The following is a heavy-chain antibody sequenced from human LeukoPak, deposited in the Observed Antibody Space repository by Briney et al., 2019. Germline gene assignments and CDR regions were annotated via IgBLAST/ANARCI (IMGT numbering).Heavy chain of an antibody. D-gene: IGHD6-13*01. CDR3: ARWGKQQLVSDAFDI. CDR1: GYTFTSYD. V-gene: IGHV1-8*01. J-gene: IGHJ3*02. Sequence: ASVKVSCKASGYTFTSYDINWVRQATGLGLEWMGWMNPNSGNTGYAQKFQGRVTMTRNTSISTAYMELSSLRSEDTAVYYCARWGKQQLVSDAFDIWGQGTMVTVSS. CDR2: MNPNSGNT.